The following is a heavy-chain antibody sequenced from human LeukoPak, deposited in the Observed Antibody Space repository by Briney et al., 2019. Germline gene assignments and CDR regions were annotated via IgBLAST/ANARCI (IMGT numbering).Heavy chain of an antibody. J-gene: IGHJ4*02. CDR1: GFTFTSYW. Sequence: PGGSLRLSCGASGFTFTSYWMHWVRQAPGQGLVWLSLINSDGSSTRYADSLKGRFTISRDKAKNTLYLQMNSLRAEDTAVYYCASRAGVEGMYYFDYWGQGTLVTVSS. CDR3: ASRAGVEGMYYFDY. CDR2: INSDGSST. D-gene: IGHD6-13*01. V-gene: IGHV3-74*01.